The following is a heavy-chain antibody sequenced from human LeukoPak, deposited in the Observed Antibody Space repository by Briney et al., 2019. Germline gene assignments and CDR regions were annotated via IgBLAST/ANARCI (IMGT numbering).Heavy chain of an antibody. CDR2: ISSSGSTI. J-gene: IGHJ4*02. Sequence: PTGGSLRLSCAASGFTFSSYEMNWVRQAPGKGLEWVSYISSSGSTIYYADSVKGRFTISRDNAKNSLYLQMNSLRAEDTAVYYCARQFYGRGSYYFGPMPYYFDYWGQGTLVTVSS. D-gene: IGHD3-10*01. CDR3: ARQFYGRGSYYFGPMPYYFDY. V-gene: IGHV3-48*03. CDR1: GFTFSSYE.